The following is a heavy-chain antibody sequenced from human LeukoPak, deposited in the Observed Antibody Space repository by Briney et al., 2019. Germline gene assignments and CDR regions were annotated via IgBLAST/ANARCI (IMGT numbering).Heavy chain of an antibody. CDR3: ARGLAVAGRSRYYYYGMDV. CDR2: IYTSGST. J-gene: IGHJ6*02. D-gene: IGHD6-19*01. Sequence: PSETLSLTCTVSGGSISSYYWSWIRQPAGKGLEWIGRIYTSGSTNYNPSPKSRVTMSVDTSKNQFSLKLSSVTAADTAVYYCARGLAVAGRSRYYYYGMDVWGQGTTVTVSS. CDR1: GGSISSYY. V-gene: IGHV4-4*07.